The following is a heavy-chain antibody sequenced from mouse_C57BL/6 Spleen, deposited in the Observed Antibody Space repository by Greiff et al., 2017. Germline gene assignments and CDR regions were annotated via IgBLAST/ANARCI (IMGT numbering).Heavy chain of an antibody. Sequence: VKLMESGPGLVAPSQSLSITCTVSGFSLTSYGVDWVRQPPGKGLEWLGVIWGGGSTNYNSALMSRLSISKDNSKSQVFLKMNSLQTDDTAMYYGAKHNGTTVVDWYFDVWCTGTTVTVSS. J-gene: IGHJ1*03. CDR1: GFSLTSYG. CDR3: AKHNGTTVVDWYFDV. CDR2: IWGGGST. D-gene: IGHD1-1*01. V-gene: IGHV2-9*01.